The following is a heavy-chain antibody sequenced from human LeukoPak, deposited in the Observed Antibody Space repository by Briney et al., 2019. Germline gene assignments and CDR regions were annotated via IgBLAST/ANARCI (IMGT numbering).Heavy chain of an antibody. J-gene: IGHJ4*02. Sequence: PSETVSLTCSVSGGSINSNSHHWDWIRQAPGKGLEWIGNIYYSGTTSYNPSLKSRVTISVDTSKNQFSLRLSSVTAADTAVYYCARRGDILTDYAFDYWGQGTLVSVSS. CDR2: IYYSGTT. CDR3: ARRGDILTDYAFDY. D-gene: IGHD3-9*01. CDR1: GGSINSNSHH. V-gene: IGHV4-39*01.